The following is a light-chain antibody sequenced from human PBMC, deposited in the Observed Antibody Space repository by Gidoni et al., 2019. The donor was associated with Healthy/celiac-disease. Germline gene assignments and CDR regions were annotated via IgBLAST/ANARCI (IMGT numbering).Light chain of an antibody. V-gene: IGLV3-10*01. CDR1: AFPKKKKY. Sequence: SYELTQPPSVSVSPGQTARITCSGDAFPKKKKYAYCYQQKSGQAPVLVIYEDSKRPSGIPERFSGSSSGTMATLTISGAQVEDEADYYCYSTDSSGNHRGVFGGGTKLTVL. J-gene: IGLJ3*02. CDR3: YSTDSSGNHRGV. CDR2: EDS.